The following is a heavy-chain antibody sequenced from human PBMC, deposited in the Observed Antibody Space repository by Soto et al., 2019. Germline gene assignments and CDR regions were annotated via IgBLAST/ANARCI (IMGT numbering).Heavy chain of an antibody. J-gene: IGHJ6*02. D-gene: IGHD3-16*01. CDR2: ISYDGSNK. CDR3: AKDSWGTTYYYYYGMDV. Sequence: PGGSLRLSCAASGFTFSSYGMHWVRQAPGKGLEWVAVISYDGSNKYYADSVKGRFTISRDNSKNTLYLQMNSLRAEDTAVYYCAKDSWGTTYYYYYGMDVWGQGTTVTVPS. V-gene: IGHV3-30*18. CDR1: GFTFSSYG.